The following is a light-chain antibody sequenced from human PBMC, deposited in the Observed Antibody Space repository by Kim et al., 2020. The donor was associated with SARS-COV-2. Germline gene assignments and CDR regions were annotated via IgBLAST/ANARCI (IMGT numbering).Light chain of an antibody. Sequence: EIVMTQCPATLSVSPGERATLSCRASQSVSSNLAWYQQKPGQAPRLLIYGASTRATGIPARFSGSGSGTEFTLTISSLQSEDFAVYYCQQYNNWPPAYTFGQGTKLEI. CDR2: GAS. V-gene: IGKV3-15*01. CDR3: QQYNNWPPAYT. J-gene: IGKJ2*01. CDR1: QSVSSN.